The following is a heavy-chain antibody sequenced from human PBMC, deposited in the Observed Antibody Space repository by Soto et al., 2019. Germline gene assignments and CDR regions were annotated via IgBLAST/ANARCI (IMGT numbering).Heavy chain of an antibody. CDR2: ISSSSSTI. CDR1: GFTFSSYS. CDR3: ARVGSEGRLDY. D-gene: IGHD2-15*01. Sequence: GGSLRLSCAASGFTFSSYSMNWVRQAPGKGLEWVSYISSSSSTIYYAYSVKGRFTISRDNAKNSLYLQMNSLRAEDTAVYYCARVGSEGRLDYWGQGTLVTVSS. V-gene: IGHV3-48*01. J-gene: IGHJ4*02.